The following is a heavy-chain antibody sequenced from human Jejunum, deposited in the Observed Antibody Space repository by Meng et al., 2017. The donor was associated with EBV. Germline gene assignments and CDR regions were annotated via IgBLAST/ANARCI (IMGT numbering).Heavy chain of an antibody. D-gene: IGHD1-26*01. J-gene: IGHJ4*02. Sequence: VQVGELGGGLVQPGGSLRLSCAASGFTFSSYAMTWVRQAPGKGLEWLSTFSGSGGPTYYADSVRGRFTISRDNSKTTLYLQMNTLRAEDTAVYYCAKDVVGATDFWGQGTLVTVSS. V-gene: IGHV3-23*04. CDR3: AKDVVGATDF. CDR1: GFTFSSYA. CDR2: FSGSGGPT.